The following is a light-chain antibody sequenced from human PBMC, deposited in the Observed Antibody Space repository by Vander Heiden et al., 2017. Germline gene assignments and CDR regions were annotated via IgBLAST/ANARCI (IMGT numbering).Light chain of an antibody. CDR2: GVS. CDR1: QSLSSY. J-gene: IGKJ1*01. V-gene: IGKV3-15*01. CDR3: KHDNGWPET. Sequence: EIVMTQSPATLSVSAGASAPLSCSASQSLSSYLDWYQQKPGQAPRRLIYGVSTRATGVPARFSGSGSETEFTLNISSLEAEDVVVYYCKHDNGWPETFGQGTKVEIK.